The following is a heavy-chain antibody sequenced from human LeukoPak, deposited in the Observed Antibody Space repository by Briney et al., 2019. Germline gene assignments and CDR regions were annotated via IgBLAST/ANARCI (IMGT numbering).Heavy chain of an antibody. CDR2: IDNSGSS. V-gene: IGHV4-59*08. Sequence: SETLSLTGTVSGASFTSYFYNWVRQPPGLGLEWIGYIDNSGSSIYNSSLKSRVTISVDTSKNQFSLNLRSVTAADTAFYRRELADRWARETLLPFSS. D-gene: IGHD6-19*01. CDR3: ELADR. CDR1: GASFTSYF. J-gene: IGHJ4*02.